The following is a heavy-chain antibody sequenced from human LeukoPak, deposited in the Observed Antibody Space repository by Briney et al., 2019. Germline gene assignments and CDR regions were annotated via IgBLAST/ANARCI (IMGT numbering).Heavy chain of an antibody. Sequence: ASVKVSCKASGYTFTSYGIGWVRQAPGQGLEWMGWISAYNGNTNYAQKLQGRVTMTTDTSTSTAYMELRSLRSDDTAVYYCARDQGHCSSTSCYTSCFDYWGQGTLVTVSS. CDR3: ARDQGHCSSTSCYTSCFDY. CDR1: GYTFTSYG. D-gene: IGHD2-2*02. J-gene: IGHJ4*02. V-gene: IGHV1-18*01. CDR2: ISAYNGNT.